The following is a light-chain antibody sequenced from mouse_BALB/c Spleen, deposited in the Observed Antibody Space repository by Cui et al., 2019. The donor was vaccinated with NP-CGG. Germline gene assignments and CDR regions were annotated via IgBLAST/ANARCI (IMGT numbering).Light chain of an antibody. J-gene: IGLJ1*01. Sequence: VVTPESALTTSPGETVTLTCRSSTGAVTTSNYANWVQEKPDHLFTGLIGGTNNRAPGVPARFSGSLIGDRAALTITGAQTEDEAIYFCALWYSNHWVFGGGTKLTVL. V-gene: IGLV1*01. CDR1: TGAVTTSNY. CDR2: GTN. CDR3: ALWYSNHWV.